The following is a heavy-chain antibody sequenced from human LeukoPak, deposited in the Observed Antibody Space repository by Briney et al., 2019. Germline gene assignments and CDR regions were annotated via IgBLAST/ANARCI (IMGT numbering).Heavy chain of an antibody. CDR1: GFTFSSYE. J-gene: IGHJ4*02. V-gene: IGHV3-48*01. CDR3: ARESRYSSSWYHYYFDY. D-gene: IGHD6-13*01. Sequence: GGSLRLSCAASGFTFSSYEMNWVRQAPGKGLEWVSYISSSSSTIYYADSVKGRFTTSRDNAKNSLYLQMNSLRAEDTAVYYCARESRYSSSWYHYYFDYWGQGTLVTVSS. CDR2: ISSSSSTI.